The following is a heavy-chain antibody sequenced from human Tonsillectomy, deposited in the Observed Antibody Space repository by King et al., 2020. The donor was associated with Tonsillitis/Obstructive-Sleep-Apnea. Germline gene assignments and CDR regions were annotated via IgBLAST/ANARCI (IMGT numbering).Heavy chain of an antibody. V-gene: IGHV3-30*18. J-gene: IGHJ3*02. Sequence: QLVESGGGVVQPGRSLRLSCAASGFTFSTYGMHWVRQAPGKGLEWVAVTSHDGINKYYADSVKGRCTISRDNSKNTLYLLMNSLRAEDTAVYYCAKFRSSWYTDAFDIWGQGTMVTVSS. CDR1: GFTFSTYG. CDR3: AKFRSSWYTDAFDI. D-gene: IGHD6-13*01. CDR2: TSHDGINK.